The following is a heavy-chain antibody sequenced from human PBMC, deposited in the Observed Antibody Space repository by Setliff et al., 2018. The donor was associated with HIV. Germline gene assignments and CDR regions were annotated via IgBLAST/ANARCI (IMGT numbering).Heavy chain of an antibody. CDR2: ISNTGDAT. V-gene: IGHV3-23*01. CDR3: AKGRSGYYNFDS. CDR1: GFTFSNYA. Sequence: LRLSCAASGFTFSNYAMGWVRQVPGKGLEWVASISNTGDATYYADSVKGRFTISRDNSKNTLYLQMNSLRVEDAAVYYCAKGRSGYYNFDSWGQGTLVTVSS. D-gene: IGHD3-22*01. J-gene: IGHJ4*02.